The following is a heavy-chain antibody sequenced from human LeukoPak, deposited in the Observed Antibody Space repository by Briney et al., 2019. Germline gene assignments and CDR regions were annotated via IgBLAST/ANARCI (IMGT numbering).Heavy chain of an antibody. D-gene: IGHD3-22*01. Sequence: GGSLRLSCAASGFTFSSYAMSWVSQAPGKGLEWVSAISGSGGSTYYADSVKGRFTISRDNSKNTLYLQMNSLRAEDTAVYYCAKSFRSSGLYYFDYWGQGTLVTVSS. CDR3: AKSFRSSGLYYFDY. V-gene: IGHV3-23*01. CDR1: GFTFSSYA. J-gene: IGHJ4*02. CDR2: ISGSGGST.